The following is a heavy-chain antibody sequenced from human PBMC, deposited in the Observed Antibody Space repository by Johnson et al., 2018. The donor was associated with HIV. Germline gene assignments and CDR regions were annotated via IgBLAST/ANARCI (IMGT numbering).Heavy chain of an antibody. CDR1: GFTFSSYG. CDR3: ASRSSSGAFDI. D-gene: IGHD6-6*01. J-gene: IGHJ3*02. CDR2: ISWNSGST. V-gene: IGHV3-NL1*01. Sequence: QVQLVESGGGVVQPGRSLRLSCAASGFTFSSYGMHWVRQAPGKGLEWVSGISWNSGSTYYADSVKGRFTISRDNSKNTLYLQMNSLRAEDTAVYYCASRSSSGAFDIWGQGTMVTVSS.